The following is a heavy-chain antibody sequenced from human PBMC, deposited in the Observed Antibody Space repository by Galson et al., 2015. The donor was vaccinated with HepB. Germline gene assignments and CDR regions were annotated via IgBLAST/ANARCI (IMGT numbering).Heavy chain of an antibody. V-gene: IGHV1-46*01. CDR3: AGALPDIVLVPAAPPAYYYYGMDV. J-gene: IGHJ6*02. Sequence: SVKVSCKASGYTFTSYYMHWVRQAPGQGLEWMGIINPSGGSTSYAQKFQGRVTMTRDTSTSTVYMELSSLRSEDTAVYYCAGALPDIVLVPAAPPAYYYYGMDVWGQGTTVTVSS. CDR1: GYTFTSYY. CDR2: INPSGGST. D-gene: IGHD2-2*01.